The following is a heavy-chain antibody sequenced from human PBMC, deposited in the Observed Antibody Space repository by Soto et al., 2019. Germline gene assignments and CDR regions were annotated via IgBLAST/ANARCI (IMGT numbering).Heavy chain of an antibody. V-gene: IGHV5-51*01. Sequence: PRESLKISCKTSGYSLTTYWFAWVRQMPGKGLEWMGIIYLSDSDTIYSPSAQGHFTISADKSIKTAYLQWSSLKASDTAIYYCATTFDYNGYFDPWGQGTQVTVSS. CDR2: IYLSDSDT. J-gene: IGHJ5*02. CDR1: GYSLTTYW. CDR3: ATTFDYNGYFDP. D-gene: IGHD4-4*01.